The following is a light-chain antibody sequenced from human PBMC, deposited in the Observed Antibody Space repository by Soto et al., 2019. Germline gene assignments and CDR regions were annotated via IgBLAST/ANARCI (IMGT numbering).Light chain of an antibody. CDR3: LQHADYPYT. CDR2: AAS. Sequence: DLQMTQSPSAMSASVGDRVTITCRASQGITKSLAWFQQSPGKVPKRLIYAASTLQSGVPSRFSGSGFGTDFTLTISSLQPEDFATYYCLQHADYPYTFGQGTKVEI. V-gene: IGKV1-17*03. CDR1: QGITKS. J-gene: IGKJ2*01.